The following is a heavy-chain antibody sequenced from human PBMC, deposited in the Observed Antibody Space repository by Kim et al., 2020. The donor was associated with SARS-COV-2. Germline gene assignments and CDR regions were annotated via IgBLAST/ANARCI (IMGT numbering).Heavy chain of an antibody. CDR3: ARLVGKQLSTNHFDY. Sequence: GESLKISCKGSGYSFTSYWIGWVRQMPGKGLEWMGIIYPGDSDTRYSPSFQGQVTISADKSISTAYLQWSSLKASDTAMYYCARLVGKQLSTNHFDYWGQGTLVTVSS. CDR2: IYPGDSDT. V-gene: IGHV5-51*01. CDR1: GYSFTSYW. D-gene: IGHD6-6*01. J-gene: IGHJ4*02.